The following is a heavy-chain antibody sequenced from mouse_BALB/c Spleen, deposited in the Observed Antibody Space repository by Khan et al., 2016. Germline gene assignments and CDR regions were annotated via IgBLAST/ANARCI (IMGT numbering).Heavy chain of an antibody. CDR2: IWPGGNT. CDR3: ARDHGRSYFYAMDY. J-gene: IGHJ4*01. Sequence: QVQLKESGPGLVAPSQSLSITCTVSGSSLTRYGVHWVRQPPGKGLEWLGVIWPGGNTNYNSALMSRLSISKDNSKSQVFLKMNSLQTDDTAMYYCARDHGRSYFYAMDYWGQGTSVTVSS. V-gene: IGHV2-9*02. D-gene: IGHD1-1*01. CDR1: GSSLTRYG.